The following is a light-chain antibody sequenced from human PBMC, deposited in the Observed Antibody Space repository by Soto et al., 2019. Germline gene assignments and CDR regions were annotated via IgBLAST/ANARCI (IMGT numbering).Light chain of an antibody. J-gene: IGLJ1*01. Sequence: QSALTQPPSASGSPGQSVTISCTGTSSDVGGYKYVSWYQQHPGKAPKLMIFEVNKRPSGVPDRFSGSKSGNTASLTVSGLLAEDEADYYCSSYAGINNVGVFGTGTKLTVL. CDR2: EVN. CDR3: SSYAGINNVGV. CDR1: SSDVGGYKY. V-gene: IGLV2-8*01.